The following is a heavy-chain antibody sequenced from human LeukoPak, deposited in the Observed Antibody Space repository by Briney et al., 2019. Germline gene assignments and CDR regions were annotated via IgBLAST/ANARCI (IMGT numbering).Heavy chain of an antibody. V-gene: IGHV3-15*01. Sequence: GGSLRLSCAASGFTFSNAWMSWVRQAPGKGLEWVGRIKSKYDGETIDYAAPVKGRFTISRDDSKNTLYLQMNSLKTEDTAVYYCTTDLFGAIAPYWGQGTLVTVSS. CDR3: TTDLFGAIAPY. D-gene: IGHD3-16*02. J-gene: IGHJ4*02. CDR2: IKSKYDGETI. CDR1: GFTFSNAW.